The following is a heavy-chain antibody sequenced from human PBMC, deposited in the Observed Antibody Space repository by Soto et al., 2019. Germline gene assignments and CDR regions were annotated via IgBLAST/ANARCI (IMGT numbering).Heavy chain of an antibody. D-gene: IGHD3-22*01. V-gene: IGHV3-64*01. CDR2: ITSNGGST. CDR3: VRRRDSSGYDY. Sequence: EVQLVESGGDLVQPGGSLRVSCAASGFTFSSYAMHWVRQAPGKGLEYVSAITSNGGSTYYANSVKGRFTISRENSKNTLYLQMGSLRPEDMAVYYCVRRRDSSGYDYWGQGTLVTVSS. CDR1: GFTFSSYA. J-gene: IGHJ4*02.